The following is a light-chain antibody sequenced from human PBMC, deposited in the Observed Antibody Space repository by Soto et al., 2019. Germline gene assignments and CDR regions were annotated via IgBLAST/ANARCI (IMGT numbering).Light chain of an antibody. CDR1: QSVSSY. Sequence: EIVLTQFPATLSLSPGDGATLSCRASQSVSSYLAWYQQKRGQAPRLLIYDSSNRATGIPARFSGSGSGTDFSLIISSLEPEDFAVYYCQQRSNWPLTFGQGTRLEI. CDR3: QQRSNWPLT. CDR2: DSS. V-gene: IGKV3-11*01. J-gene: IGKJ5*01.